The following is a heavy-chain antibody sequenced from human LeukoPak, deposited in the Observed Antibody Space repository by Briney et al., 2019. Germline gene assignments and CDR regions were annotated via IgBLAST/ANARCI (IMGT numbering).Heavy chain of an antibody. D-gene: IGHD3-10*01. V-gene: IGHV1-2*02. CDR1: GYIFTGYY. CDR3: ASFYPSGSYLGR. J-gene: IGHJ4*02. CDR2: INPHSGVT. Sequence: ASMKVSCKASGYIFTGYYMHWVRRAPGQGLEWMGWINPHSGVTDYAQSFQGRVTMTTDTSIGTAFLELNRLTSDDTAVYYCASFYPSGSYLGRWGQGTLVTVSS.